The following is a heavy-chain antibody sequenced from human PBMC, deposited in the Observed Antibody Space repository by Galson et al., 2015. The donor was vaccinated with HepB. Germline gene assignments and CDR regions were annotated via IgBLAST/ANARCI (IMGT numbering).Heavy chain of an antibody. CDR3: ARRRYQLLYNWFDP. V-gene: IGHV1-69*13. CDR1: GGTFSSYA. J-gene: IGHJ5*02. D-gene: IGHD2-2*01. CDR2: IIPIFGTA. Sequence: SVKVSCKASGGTFSSYAISWVRQAPGQGLEWMGGIIPIFGTANYAQKFQGRVTITADESTSTAYMELSSLRSEDTAVYYCARRRYQLLYNWFDPWGQGTLVTVSS.